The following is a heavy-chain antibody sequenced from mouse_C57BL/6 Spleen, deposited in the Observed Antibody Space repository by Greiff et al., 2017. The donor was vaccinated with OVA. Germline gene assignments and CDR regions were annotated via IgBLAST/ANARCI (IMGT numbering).Heavy chain of an antibody. CDR3: AGTAQATAWFAY. D-gene: IGHD3-2*02. CDR1: GYTFTSYW. V-gene: IGHV1-53*01. CDR2: INPSNGGT. J-gene: IGHJ3*01. Sequence: QVQLQQPGTDLVKPGASVKLSCKASGYTFTSYWMHWVKQRPGQGLEWIGNINPSNGGTNYNEKFKSKATLTVDKSSSTAYMQLSSLTSEDSAVYDGAGTAQATAWFAYWGQGTLVTVSA.